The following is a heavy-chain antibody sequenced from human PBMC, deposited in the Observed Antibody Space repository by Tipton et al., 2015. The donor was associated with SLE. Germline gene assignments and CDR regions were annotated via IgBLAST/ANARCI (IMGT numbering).Heavy chain of an antibody. Sequence: SLRLSCAASGFTFSSYEMNWVRQAPGKGLEWVSYISSSGSTIYYAGSVKGRFTISRDNAKNSLYLQMNSLRAEDTAVYYCARDSRIAVAEGGEYYFDYWGQGTLVTVSS. CDR2: ISSSGSTI. CDR3: ARDSRIAVAEGGEYYFDY. J-gene: IGHJ4*02. CDR1: GFTFSSYE. V-gene: IGHV3-48*03. D-gene: IGHD6-19*01.